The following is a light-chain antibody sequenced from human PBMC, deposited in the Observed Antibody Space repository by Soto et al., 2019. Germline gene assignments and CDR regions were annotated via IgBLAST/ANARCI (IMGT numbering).Light chain of an antibody. V-gene: IGKV3-11*01. Sequence: EIVLTQSPATLSLSPGERATLSCRASQSVSSYLAWYQQKPGQAPRLLIYDASARAIGIPARFSGSGSGTDFTLTISSLEPEDFAVYYCQQRSNLPLTFGQGTKLEIK. CDR3: QQRSNLPLT. J-gene: IGKJ2*01. CDR1: QSVSSY. CDR2: DAS.